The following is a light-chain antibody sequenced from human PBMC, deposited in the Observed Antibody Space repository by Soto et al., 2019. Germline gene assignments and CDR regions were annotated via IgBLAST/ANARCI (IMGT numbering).Light chain of an antibody. J-gene: IGKJ5*01. CDR2: AAS. CDR1: QSISSY. Sequence: DLQMTQSPSSLSASVGDRVTITCRASQSISSYLNWYQQKPGKAPKLLIYAASSLQSGVPSRFSGSGSGTDFTLTISSLQPEDFVTYYCQQSYSNPSITFGQGTRLEIK. CDR3: QQSYSNPSIT. V-gene: IGKV1-39*01.